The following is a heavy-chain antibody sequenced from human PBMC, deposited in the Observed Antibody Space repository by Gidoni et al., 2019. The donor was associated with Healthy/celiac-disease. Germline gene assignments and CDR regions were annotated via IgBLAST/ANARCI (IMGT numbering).Heavy chain of an antibody. J-gene: IGHJ4*02. D-gene: IGHD2-21*02. V-gene: IGHV3-48*03. CDR1: GFTFSSYE. CDR2: ISSSGSTI. CDR3: ARDKEGGVTPVDYFDY. Sequence: EVQLVESGGGLVQPGGSLRLSCAASGFTFSSYEMNWVRQAPGKGLEWVSYISSSGSTIYYADSVKGRFTISRDNAKNSLYLQMNSLRAEDTAVYYCARDKEGGVTPVDYFDYWGQGTLVTVSS.